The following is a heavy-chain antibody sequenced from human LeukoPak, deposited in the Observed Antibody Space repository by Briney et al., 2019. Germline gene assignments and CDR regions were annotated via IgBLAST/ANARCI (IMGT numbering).Heavy chain of an antibody. V-gene: IGHV3-23*01. J-gene: IGHJ3*02. Sequence: GGSLRLSCAASGFTFSSYAMSWVRQAPGRGLEWVSGISGTTYYADSVKGRFTISRDNSKNTLYLQMNSLRAEDTAVYYCAKDLYYDSSGYYYGDAFDIWGQGTMVTVSS. CDR1: GFTFSSYA. CDR2: ISGTT. CDR3: AKDLYYDSSGYYYGDAFDI. D-gene: IGHD3-22*01.